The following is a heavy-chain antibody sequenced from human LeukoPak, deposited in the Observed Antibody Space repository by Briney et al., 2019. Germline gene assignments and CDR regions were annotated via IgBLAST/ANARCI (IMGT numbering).Heavy chain of an antibody. CDR3: ARGYYYDSSGYSYYFDY. CDR1: GFTFSSYE. CDR2: ISSSGSTI. D-gene: IGHD3-22*01. V-gene: IGHV3-48*03. Sequence: HPGGSLRLSCAASGFTFSSYEMNWVRQAPGKGLEWVSYISSSGSTIYYADSVKGRFTISRDNSKNTLYLQMNSLRAEDTAVYYCARGYYYDSSGYSYYFDYWGQGTLVTVSS. J-gene: IGHJ4*02.